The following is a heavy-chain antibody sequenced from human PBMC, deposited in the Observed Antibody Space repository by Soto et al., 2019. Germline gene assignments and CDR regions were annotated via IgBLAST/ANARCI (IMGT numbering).Heavy chain of an antibody. V-gene: IGHV3-33*01. J-gene: IGHJ6*03. CDR2: IWYDGSNK. Sequence: GGSLRLSCAASGFTFSSYGMHWVRQAPGKGLEWVAVIWYDGSNKYYADSVKGRFTISRDNSKNTLYLQMNSLRAEDTAVYYCALPREQVYYMDVWGKGTTVTVSS. D-gene: IGHD1-26*01. CDR3: ALPREQVYYMDV. CDR1: GFTFSSYG.